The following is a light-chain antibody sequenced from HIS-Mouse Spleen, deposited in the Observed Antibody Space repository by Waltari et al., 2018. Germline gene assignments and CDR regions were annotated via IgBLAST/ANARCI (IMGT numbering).Light chain of an antibody. CDR3: YSTDSSGNHRV. CDR1: ALPNNY. Sequence: SYELTQPPSVSVSPGQTATITCSGDALPNNYAYWYQQKSGQAPMLVIYEDSKRPSGIPERFSGSSSGTMATLTISGAQVEDEADYYCYSTDSSGNHRVFGGGTKLTVL. V-gene: IGLV3-10*01. CDR2: EDS. J-gene: IGLJ2*01.